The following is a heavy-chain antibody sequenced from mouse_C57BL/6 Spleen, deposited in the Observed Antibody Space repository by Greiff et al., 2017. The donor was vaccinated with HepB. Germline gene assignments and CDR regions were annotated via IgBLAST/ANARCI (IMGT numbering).Heavy chain of an antibody. V-gene: IGHV3-6*01. CDR2: ISYDGSN. Sequence: ESGPGLVKPSQSLSLTCSVTGYSITSGYYWNWIRQFPGNKLEWMGYISYDGSNNYNPSLKNRISITRDTSKNQFFLKLNSVTTEDTATYYCARALLRYFDCWGQGTTLTVSS. CDR3: ARALLRYFDC. CDR1: GYSITSGYY. D-gene: IGHD1-1*01. J-gene: IGHJ2*01.